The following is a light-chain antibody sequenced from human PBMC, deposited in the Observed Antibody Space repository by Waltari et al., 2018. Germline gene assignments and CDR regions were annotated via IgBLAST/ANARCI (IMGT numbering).Light chain of an antibody. CDR1: SSNIGINY. CDR2: GIA. V-gene: IGLV1-47*01. Sequence: QSVLTQPPSASGTPGQRVTISCSGSSSNIGINYVYWYQQLPGTAPKLLIYGIARRPSGVPDRFSGSKSDTLASLAISGLRSEDEADYYCAAWDDSLSGWVFGGGTKLTVL. J-gene: IGLJ3*02. CDR3: AAWDDSLSGWV.